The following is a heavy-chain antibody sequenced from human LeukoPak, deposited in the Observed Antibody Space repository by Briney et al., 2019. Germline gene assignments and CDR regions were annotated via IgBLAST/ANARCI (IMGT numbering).Heavy chain of an antibody. CDR1: GGSISSYY. CDR2: IYYSGST. Sequence: SETLSLTCTVSGGSISSYYWTWIRQPPGKGLEWLGYIYYSGSTNYNPSLKSRVTISVDTSKNQFSLKLSSVTAADTAVYYCAGGGSSIAARRGKAFDYWGQGTLVTVSS. J-gene: IGHJ4*02. V-gene: IGHV4-59*01. D-gene: IGHD6-6*01. CDR3: AGGGSSIAARRGKAFDY.